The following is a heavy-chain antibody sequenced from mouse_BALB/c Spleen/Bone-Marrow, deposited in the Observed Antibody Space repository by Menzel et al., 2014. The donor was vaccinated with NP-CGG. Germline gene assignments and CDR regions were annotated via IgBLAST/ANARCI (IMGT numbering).Heavy chain of an antibody. CDR2: IYPGNGDT. J-gene: IGHJ4*01. V-gene: IGHV1-5*01. CDR3: TRYRYPYAMDY. CDR1: GYSFSGSW. D-gene: IGHD2-14*01. Sequence: EVQLQQSGTVLASPGASVKMSCKASGYSFSGSWMHWVKQRPGQGLEWIGAIYPGNGDTSYNQKFKGKATLTAVTSANTTYMKLSSLTDEDSAFYYCTRYRYPYAMDYWGQGTSVTVSS.